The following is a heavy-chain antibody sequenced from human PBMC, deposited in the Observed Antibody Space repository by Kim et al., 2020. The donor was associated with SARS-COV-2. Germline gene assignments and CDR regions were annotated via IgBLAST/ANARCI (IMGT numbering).Heavy chain of an antibody. Sequence: SETLSLTCAVYGGSFSGYYWSWIRQPPGKGLEWIGEINHSGSTNYNPSLKSRVTISVDTSKNQFSLKLSSVTAADTAVYYCARGTSSTSCYSCWGQGTLVTVSS. CDR3: ARGTSSTSCYSC. D-gene: IGHD2-2*01. V-gene: IGHV4-34*01. J-gene: IGHJ4*02. CDR1: GGSFSGYY. CDR2: INHSGST.